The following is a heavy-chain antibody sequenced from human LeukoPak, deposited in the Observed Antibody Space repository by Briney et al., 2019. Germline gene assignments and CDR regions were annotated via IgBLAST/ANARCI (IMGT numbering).Heavy chain of an antibody. CDR3: ARVNYGSGSYYNRRYDP. CDR1: GFIFSSYW. Sequence: PGGSLRLSCAASGFIFSSYWMSWVRQAPGKGLEWVANIKQDGSEKYYVDSVKGRFTISRDNAKNSLYLQMNSLRAEDTAVYYCARVNYGSGSYYNRRYDPWGQGTLVTVSS. V-gene: IGHV3-7*01. D-gene: IGHD3-10*01. J-gene: IGHJ5*02. CDR2: IKQDGSEK.